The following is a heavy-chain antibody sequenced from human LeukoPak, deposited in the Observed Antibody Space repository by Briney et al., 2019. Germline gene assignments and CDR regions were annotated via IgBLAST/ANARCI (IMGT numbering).Heavy chain of an antibody. J-gene: IGHJ4*02. CDR1: GYSISSGYH. D-gene: IGHD2-21*02. CDR3: ARRAYCGGDCYDTLDY. Sequence: PSETLSLTCAVSGYSISSGYHWGWIRPSPGKGLEWIGSIFHSGNTYYNPSLKSRVTLSVDTSMNQFSLKLTSLTAADTAVYYCARRAYCGGDCYDTLDYWGQGTLVTVSS. CDR2: IFHSGNT. V-gene: IGHV4-38-2*01.